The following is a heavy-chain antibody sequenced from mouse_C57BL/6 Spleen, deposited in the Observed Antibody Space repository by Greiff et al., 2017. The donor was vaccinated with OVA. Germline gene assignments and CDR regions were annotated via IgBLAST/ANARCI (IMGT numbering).Heavy chain of an antibody. CDR3: ASGGKYFDV. CDR1: GFTFTDYY. CDR2: IRHKANGYTT. Sequence: EVKLMESGGGLVQPGGSLSLSCAASGFTFTDYYMSWVRQPPGKALEWLGFIRHKANGYTTAYSASVKGRFTISRDNSQSILYLQMDALRAEDRATYDWASGGKYFDVWGTGTTVTVSS. J-gene: IGHJ1*03. D-gene: IGHD3-1*01. V-gene: IGHV7-3*01.